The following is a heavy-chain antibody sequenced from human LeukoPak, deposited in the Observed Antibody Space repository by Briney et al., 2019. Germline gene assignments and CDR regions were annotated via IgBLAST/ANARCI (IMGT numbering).Heavy chain of an antibody. J-gene: IGHJ3*02. D-gene: IGHD2-21*02. Sequence: PGGSLRLSCAASGLTFSDYYMSWIRQAPGKGLEWVSYISSSSYTNYADSVKGRFTISRDNAKNSLYLQMNSLRAEDTAVYYCARDRHAVVTESNDAFDIWGQGTMVTVSS. V-gene: IGHV3-11*05. CDR3: ARDRHAVVTESNDAFDI. CDR2: ISSSSYT. CDR1: GLTFSDYY.